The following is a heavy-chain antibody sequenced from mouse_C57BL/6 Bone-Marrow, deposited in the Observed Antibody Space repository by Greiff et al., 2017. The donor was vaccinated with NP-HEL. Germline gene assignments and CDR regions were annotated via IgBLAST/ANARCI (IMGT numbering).Heavy chain of an antibody. V-gene: IGHV1-52*01. J-gene: IGHJ2*01. D-gene: IGHD1-1*01. CDR2: IDPSDSET. CDR3: ARYHYGSSYNFFDY. CDR1: GYTFTSYW. Sequence: VQLQQPGAELVRPGSSVKLSCKASGYTFTSYWMHWVKQRPIQGLEWIGNIDPSDSETHYNQKFKDKATLTVDKSPSTAYMQLSSLTSEDSAVYYCARYHYGSSYNFFDYWGQGTTLTVSS.